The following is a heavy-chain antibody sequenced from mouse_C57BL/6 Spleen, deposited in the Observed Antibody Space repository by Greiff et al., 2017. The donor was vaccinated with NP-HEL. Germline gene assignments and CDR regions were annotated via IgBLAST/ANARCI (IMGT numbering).Heavy chain of an antibody. D-gene: IGHD1-1*01. V-gene: IGHV1-81*01. CDR3: ARDYGSSYRYFDV. CDR2: IYPRSGNT. CDR1: GYTFTSYG. Sequence: VKLVESGAELARPGASVKLSCKASGYTFTSYGISWVKQRTGQGLEWIGEIYPRSGNTYYNEKFKGKATLTADKSSSTAYMELRSLTSEDSAVYFCARDYGSSYRYFDVWGTGTTVTVSS. J-gene: IGHJ1*03.